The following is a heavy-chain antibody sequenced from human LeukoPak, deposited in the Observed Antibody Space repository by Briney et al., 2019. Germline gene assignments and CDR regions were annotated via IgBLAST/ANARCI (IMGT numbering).Heavy chain of an antibody. Sequence: ASVKVSCKASGYTFTSYAMHWVRQAPGQRLEWMGWINAGNGNTKYSQKFQGRVTMTTDTSTNTAYMELRSLRSDDTAVYYCARRSTTPNVNWFDPWGQGTLVTVSS. CDR2: INAGNGNT. J-gene: IGHJ5*02. D-gene: IGHD4-17*01. V-gene: IGHV1-3*01. CDR3: ARRSTTPNVNWFDP. CDR1: GYTFTSYA.